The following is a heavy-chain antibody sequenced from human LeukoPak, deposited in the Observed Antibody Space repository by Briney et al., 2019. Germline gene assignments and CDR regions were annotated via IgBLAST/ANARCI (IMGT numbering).Heavy chain of an antibody. CDR3: ARDRAATQDWVEFDL. Sequence: GGSLRLSCAVSGFRASDYYMSWVRQAPGKGLEWVALIRGSGDTYYGDSVKGRFTISRDDSKNTVYLRMNSLRVEDTAVYFCARDRAATQDWVEFDLWGQGTLVTVSS. V-gene: IGHV3-66*01. CDR2: IRGSGDT. D-gene: IGHD2-15*01. CDR1: GFRASDYY. J-gene: IGHJ5*02.